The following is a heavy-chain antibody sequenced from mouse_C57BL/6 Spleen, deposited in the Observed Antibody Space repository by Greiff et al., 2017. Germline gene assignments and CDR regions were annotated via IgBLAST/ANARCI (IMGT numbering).Heavy chain of an antibody. Sequence: EVKVVESEGGLVQPGSSMKLSCTASGFTFSDYYMAWVRQVPEKGLEWVANINYDGSSTYYLDSLKSRFIISRDNAKNILYLQMSSLKSEDTATYYGARDAGYYFGYWGQGATLTVSS. CDR1: GFTFSDYY. CDR3: ARDAGYYFGY. V-gene: IGHV5-16*01. J-gene: IGHJ2*01. CDR2: INYDGSST.